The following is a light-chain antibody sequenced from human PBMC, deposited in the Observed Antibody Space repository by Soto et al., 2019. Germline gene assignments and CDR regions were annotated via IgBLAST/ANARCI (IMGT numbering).Light chain of an antibody. Sequence: EIVLTQSPDTLSLSPGERVTLSCRASQSVTSSYLAWYQQKPGQAPRLLIYSTSNRATGIPDRFSGGGSGTDFTLTISGLEAEDFAVYYCQQYGATPPKLTFGGGTKVEIK. CDR3: QQYGATPPKLT. CDR1: QSVTSSY. CDR2: STS. V-gene: IGKV3-20*01. J-gene: IGKJ4*01.